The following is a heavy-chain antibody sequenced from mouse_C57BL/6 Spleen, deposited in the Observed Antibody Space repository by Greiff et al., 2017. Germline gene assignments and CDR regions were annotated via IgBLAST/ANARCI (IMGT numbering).Heavy chain of an antibody. CDR1: GYTFTSYW. D-gene: IGHD1-1*01. V-gene: IGHV1-69*01. Sequence: VQLQQPGAELVMPGASVKLSCKASGYTFTSYWMHWVKQRPGQGLEWIGEIDPSDSYTNYNQKFKGKSTLTVDKSSSTAYMQLSSLTSEDSAVYYCALLRRGFAYWGQGTLVTVSA. CDR2: IDPSDSYT. J-gene: IGHJ3*01. CDR3: ALLRRGFAY.